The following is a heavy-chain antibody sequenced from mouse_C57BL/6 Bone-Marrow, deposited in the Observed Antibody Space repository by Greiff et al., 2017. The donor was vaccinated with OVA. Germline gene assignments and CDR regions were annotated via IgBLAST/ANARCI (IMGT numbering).Heavy chain of an antibody. J-gene: IGHJ1*03. CDR1: GFNITNTY. D-gene: IGHD1-1*01. Sequence: EVQLQQSVAELVRPGASVKLSCTASGFNITNTYMHWVKQRPEHGLEWIGRIDPANGNTKYAQKFQGKATITAETSSNTASLQLSSLTTEDTAMSYGASAIYYCASSYGYFDVWGTGTTVTVSS. CDR2: IDPANGNT. CDR3: ASAIYYCASSYGYFDV. V-gene: IGHV14-3*01.